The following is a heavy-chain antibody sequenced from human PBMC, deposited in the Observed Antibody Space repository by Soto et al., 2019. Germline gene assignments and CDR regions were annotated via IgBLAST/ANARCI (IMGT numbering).Heavy chain of an antibody. CDR1: GFTFSSYV. Sequence: SGGSLRLCCAASGFTFSSYVMSWVRQAPGKGLEWVSAISGSGGSTYYADSVKGRFSISRDNSKNTLYLQMNSLRAEDTAVYYCAKVISSSRYYFDYWGQGTLVTVSS. V-gene: IGHV3-23*01. D-gene: IGHD6-13*01. CDR2: ISGSGGST. J-gene: IGHJ4*02. CDR3: AKVISSSRYYFDY.